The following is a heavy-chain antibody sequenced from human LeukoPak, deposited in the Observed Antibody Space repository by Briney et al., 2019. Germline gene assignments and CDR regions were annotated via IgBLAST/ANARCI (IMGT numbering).Heavy chain of an antibody. CDR1: GYTFTGYY. D-gene: IGHD2-2*01. Sequence: ASVKVSCKASGYTFTGYYMHWVRQAPGQGLEWMGWINTNSGGTNYAQKFQGRVTMTRDTSISTAYMELSRLRSDDTAVYYCARAEYCSSTSCYPSSGWFHYFDYWGQGTLVTVSS. CDR2: INTNSGGT. J-gene: IGHJ4*02. CDR3: ARAEYCSSTSCYPSSGWFHYFDY. V-gene: IGHV1-2*02.